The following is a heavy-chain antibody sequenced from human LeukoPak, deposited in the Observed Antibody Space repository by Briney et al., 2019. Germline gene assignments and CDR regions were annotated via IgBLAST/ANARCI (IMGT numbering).Heavy chain of an antibody. CDR1: GFTFSTYS. J-gene: IGHJ4*02. CDR2: ISGSGGST. CDR3: AKVLKTWDDSPFDY. D-gene: IGHD1-1*01. V-gene: IGHV3-23*01. Sequence: PGGSLRLSCAASGFTFSTYSMSWVRQAPGKGMEWVSAISGSGGSTYYADTVKGRFTISRDNSKNTLYLQMNSLRAEDTAVYYCAKVLKTWDDSPFDYWGQGTLVTVSS.